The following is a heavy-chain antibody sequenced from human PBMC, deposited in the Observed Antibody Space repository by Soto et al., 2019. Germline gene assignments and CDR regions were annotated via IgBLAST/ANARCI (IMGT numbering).Heavy chain of an antibody. D-gene: IGHD3-22*01. V-gene: IGHV4-34*01. CDR3: ASYDSSGYYPNFDY. J-gene: IGHJ4*02. Sequence: ESLSVTCSVYGASFSGYYWSGIRQPPGKGLEWIGEINHSGSTNYNPSLKSRVTISVDTSKNQFSLKLSSVTAADTAVYYCASYDSSGYYPNFDYWGQGTLVTVSS. CDR2: INHSGST. CDR1: GASFSGYY.